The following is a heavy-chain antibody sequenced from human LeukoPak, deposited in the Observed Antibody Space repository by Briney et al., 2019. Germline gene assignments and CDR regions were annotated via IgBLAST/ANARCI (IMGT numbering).Heavy chain of an antibody. J-gene: IGHJ4*02. D-gene: IGHD5-18*01. CDR1: GYTFTSYG. V-gene: IGHV1-18*01. CDR2: ISAYNGNT. CDR3: ARDTAMVTAFDY. Sequence: ASVKVSCKASGYTFTSYGISWVRQAPGQVLEWMGWISAYNGNTDYAQKLQGRVTMTTDTSTSTAYMELRSLRSDDTAVYYCARDTAMVTAFDYWGQGTLVTVSS.